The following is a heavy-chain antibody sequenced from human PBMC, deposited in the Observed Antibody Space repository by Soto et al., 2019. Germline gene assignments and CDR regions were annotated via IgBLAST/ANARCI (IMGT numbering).Heavy chain of an antibody. Sequence: SETLSLTCTVSGGSVSSGSYYWSWLRQPPGKGLEWIGYIYYSGSTNYNPSLKSRVSISVDTSKNQFSLKLSSAAAADTAVYYCGRVVYYYDNSGYFEYWGQGALVTVSS. J-gene: IGHJ4*02. CDR1: GGSVSSGSYY. CDR3: GRVVYYYDNSGYFEY. D-gene: IGHD3-22*01. CDR2: IYYSGST. V-gene: IGHV4-61*01.